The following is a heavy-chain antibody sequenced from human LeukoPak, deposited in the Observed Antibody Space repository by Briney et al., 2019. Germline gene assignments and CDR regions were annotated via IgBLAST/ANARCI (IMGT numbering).Heavy chain of an antibody. D-gene: IGHD3-10*02. J-gene: IGHJ6*04. CDR2: IRNDGSNH. CDR3: AELGITMIGGV. V-gene: IGHV3-30*02. Sequence: QTGGSLRLSCAASGFTFSHHGMHWVRQAPGKGLEWAAFIRNDGSNHYYADSVKGRFTISRDNAKNSLYLQMNSLRAEDTAVYYCAELGITMIGGVWGKGTTVTISS. CDR1: GFTFSHHG.